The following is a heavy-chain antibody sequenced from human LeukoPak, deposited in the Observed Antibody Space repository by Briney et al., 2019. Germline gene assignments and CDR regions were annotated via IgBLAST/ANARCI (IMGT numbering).Heavy chain of an antibody. CDR1: GGTFSSYA. CDR2: IIPIFGTA. Sequence: GASVKVSCKASGGTFSSYAISWVRQAPGQGLEWMGGIIPIFGTANYAQKFQGRVTITADESTSTAYMELSSLRSEDTAVYYCARDCSGGSCYPGTFDIWGQGTMVTVSS. D-gene: IGHD2-15*01. V-gene: IGHV1-69*01. J-gene: IGHJ3*02. CDR3: ARDCSGGSCYPGTFDI.